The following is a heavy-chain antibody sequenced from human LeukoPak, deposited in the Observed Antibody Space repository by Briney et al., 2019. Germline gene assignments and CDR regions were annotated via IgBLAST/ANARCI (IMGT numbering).Heavy chain of an antibody. Sequence: GGSLRLSCAASGFTFSTYWMNWVRQAPGKGLEWVANIKPDGSDEYYVDSVKGRFTISRDNAGSSLYLQMNSLRAEDTAVYYCARENFQYWAQGTLVTVSS. J-gene: IGHJ4*02. CDR3: ARENFQY. CDR1: GFTFSTYW. CDR2: IKPDGSDE. V-gene: IGHV3-7*04.